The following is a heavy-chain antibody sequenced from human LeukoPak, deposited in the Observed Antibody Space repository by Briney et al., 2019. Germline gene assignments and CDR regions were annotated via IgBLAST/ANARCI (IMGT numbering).Heavy chain of an antibody. CDR3: AMGATSWSGYSFPKIFQH. Sequence: GGSLGLSCAASGFTFSSSAMSWVRQAPGKGLEWVSAISNNGGYTYYADSVKGRFTISRDNSKNTLYLQMNSLRAEDTAVYYCAMGATSWSGYSFPKIFQHWGRGTLVTVSS. CDR2: ISNNGGYT. CDR1: GFTFSSSA. J-gene: IGHJ1*01. V-gene: IGHV3-23*01. D-gene: IGHD3-3*01.